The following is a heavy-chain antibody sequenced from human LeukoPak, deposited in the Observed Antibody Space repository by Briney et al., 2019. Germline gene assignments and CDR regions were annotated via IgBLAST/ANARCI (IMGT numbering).Heavy chain of an antibody. CDR2: ISYDGSNK. CDR1: GFTFSSYA. CDR3: ARAYSSSWYDDY. D-gene: IGHD6-13*01. Sequence: GGSLRLSCAASGFTFSSYAMHWVRQAPGKGLEWVAVISYDGSNKYYADSVKGRFTISRDNSKNTLYLQMNSLRVEDTAVYYCARAYSSSWYDDYWGQGTLVTVSS. J-gene: IGHJ4*02. V-gene: IGHV3-30*03.